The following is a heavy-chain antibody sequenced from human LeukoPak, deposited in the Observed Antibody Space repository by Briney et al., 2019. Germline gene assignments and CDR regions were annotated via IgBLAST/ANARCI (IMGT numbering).Heavy chain of an antibody. CDR2: IQAKAYGGAT. J-gene: IGHJ4*02. Sequence: PGGSLRLSCSTSGFTFGDCAMSWVRQAPGKGLEWVGFIQAKAYGGATKYAASVNGRFSIWRDDSQSIANLQMNDLKTEDTAVYYCTRAPHPRCSSSGCYLDSWGQGTLVTVSS. CDR3: TRAPHPRCSSSGCYLDS. D-gene: IGHD2-2*01. CDR1: GFTFGDCA. V-gene: IGHV3-49*04.